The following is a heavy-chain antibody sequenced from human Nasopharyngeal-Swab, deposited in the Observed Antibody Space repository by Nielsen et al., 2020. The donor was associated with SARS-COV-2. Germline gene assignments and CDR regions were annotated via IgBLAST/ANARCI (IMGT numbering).Heavy chain of an antibody. Sequence: GESLKISCAASGFTFSSYSMNWVRQAPGKGLDWVSSISSSSSYIYYADSVKGRFTISRDNAKNSLYLQMNSLRAEDTAVYYCARPPGYCSGGSCYSWGQGTLVTVSS. CDR3: ARPPGYCSGGSCYS. CDR1: GFTFSSYS. D-gene: IGHD2-15*01. V-gene: IGHV3-21*01. CDR2: ISSSSSYI. J-gene: IGHJ4*02.